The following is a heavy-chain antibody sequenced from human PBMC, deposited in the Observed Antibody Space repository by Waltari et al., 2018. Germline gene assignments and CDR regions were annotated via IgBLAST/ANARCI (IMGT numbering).Heavy chain of an antibody. D-gene: IGHD1-7*01. J-gene: IGHJ4*02. Sequence: QVQLQESGPGLVKPSETLSLTCTVSGGSISSYYWSWIRQPPGKGLEWIGYIYYSGSTNYNPSLKSRVTISVDTSKNQFSLKLNSVTAADTAVYYCARALTGTTPFDSWGQGTLVTVSS. CDR3: ARALTGTTPFDS. CDR2: IYYSGST. CDR1: GGSISSYY. V-gene: IGHV4-59*01.